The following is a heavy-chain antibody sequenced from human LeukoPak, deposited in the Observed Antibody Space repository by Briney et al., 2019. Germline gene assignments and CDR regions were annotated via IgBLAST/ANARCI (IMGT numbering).Heavy chain of an antibody. J-gene: IGHJ6*02. CDR2: ISPTENKN. D-gene: IGHD3-3*01. Sequence: PGGSLRLSCAASGFTFSAYAMHWFRQAPGKGLEWLAVISPTENKNNYADSVKGRFTISRDNSKSTLYLQMNSLRAEDTAVYHCARTLRDLEWLTGELDVWGQGTAVTVSS. CDR3: ARTLRDLEWLTGELDV. V-gene: IGHV3-30-3*01. CDR1: GFTFSAYA.